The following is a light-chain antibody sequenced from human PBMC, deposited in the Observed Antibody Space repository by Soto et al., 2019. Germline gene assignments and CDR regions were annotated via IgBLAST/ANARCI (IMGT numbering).Light chain of an antibody. V-gene: IGKV3-20*01. J-gene: IGKJ4*01. CDR2: GTS. CDR1: QSGSSIY. Sequence: EIVLTQSPGTLSLSPGERVTLSCRASQSGSSIYLAWYQQKPGQAPRLLFYGTSSRATGIPDRFSGSGSGTDFTLTISRLEPEDFAVYYCQQYGSSPTFGGGTKVEIK. CDR3: QQYGSSPT.